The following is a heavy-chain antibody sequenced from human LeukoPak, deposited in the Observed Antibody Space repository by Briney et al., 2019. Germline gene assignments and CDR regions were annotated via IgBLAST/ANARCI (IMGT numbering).Heavy chain of an antibody. CDR2: IYYSGST. D-gene: IGHD1-26*01. CDR1: GGSISSSSYY. V-gene: IGHV4-39*01. Sequence: SETLSLTCTVSGGSISSSSYYWGWIRQPPGKGLEWIGSIYYSGSTYYNPSLKSRVTISVDTSKNQFSLKLSSVTAADTAVYYCARLGPLYSGRFLNYFDYWGQGTLVTVSS. CDR3: ARLGPLYSGRFLNYFDY. J-gene: IGHJ4*02.